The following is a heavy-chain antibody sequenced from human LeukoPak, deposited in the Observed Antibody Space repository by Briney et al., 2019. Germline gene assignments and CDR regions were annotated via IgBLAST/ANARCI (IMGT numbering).Heavy chain of an antibody. V-gene: IGHV4-59*01. J-gene: IGHJ3*02. D-gene: IGHD5-18*01. Sequence: SETLSLTCTVSGGSISGYYWSWLRQAPGKGLESIGFIYYTGSTYYNPSLKSRVTISVDTSKNQFALRLSSVTAADTAVYFCARSAYKYGADALDIWGQGTMVTVSS. CDR2: IYYTGST. CDR1: GGSISGYY. CDR3: ARSAYKYGADALDI.